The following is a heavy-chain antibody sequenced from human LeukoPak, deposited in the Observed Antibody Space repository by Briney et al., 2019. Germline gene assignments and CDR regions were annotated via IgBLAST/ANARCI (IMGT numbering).Heavy chain of an antibody. D-gene: IGHD3-22*01. CDR1: GFSFSNYW. J-gene: IGHJ6*02. Sequence: PGGSLRLSCEASGFSFSNYWMTWVRQAPGKGLEWVADINQNGGQSYYVDSVKGRFTLSRDNAKNSLFLQLNSLRAEDTAVYYCARDLRNYYDSSGYYKYYYGMDVWGQGTTVTVSS. CDR2: INQNGGQS. V-gene: IGHV3-7*03. CDR3: ARDLRNYYDSSGYYKYYYGMDV.